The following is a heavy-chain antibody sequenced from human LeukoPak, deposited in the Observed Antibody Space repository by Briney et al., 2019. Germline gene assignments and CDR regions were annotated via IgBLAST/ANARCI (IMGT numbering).Heavy chain of an antibody. Sequence: GASVKVSCKVSGYTLTELSMHWVRQAPGKGLEWMGGFDPEDGETIYAQKFQGRVTMTEDTSTNTAYMELSSLRSEDTAVYYCATVMITFGGVIVHPRAFDYWGQGTLVTVSS. V-gene: IGHV1-24*01. J-gene: IGHJ4*02. CDR2: FDPEDGET. D-gene: IGHD3-16*02. CDR1: GYTLTELS. CDR3: ATVMITFGGVIVHPRAFDY.